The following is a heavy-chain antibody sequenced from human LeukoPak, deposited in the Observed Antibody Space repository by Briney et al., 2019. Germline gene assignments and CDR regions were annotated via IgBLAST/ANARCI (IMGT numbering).Heavy chain of an antibody. CDR2: IKQDGSEK. J-gene: IGHJ4*02. CDR3: ARDPTARPYGSGSFDF. Sequence: GGPLKLPCAPPGLPFSTYWMTWVRQPPGKGLNWVPNIKQDGSEKYYVDSVKGRFTISRDNAKNSLFLQMKSLRADDTAVYYCARDPTARPYGSGSFDFWGQGTLITVSS. D-gene: IGHD3-10*01. CDR1: GLPFSTYW. V-gene: IGHV3-7*01.